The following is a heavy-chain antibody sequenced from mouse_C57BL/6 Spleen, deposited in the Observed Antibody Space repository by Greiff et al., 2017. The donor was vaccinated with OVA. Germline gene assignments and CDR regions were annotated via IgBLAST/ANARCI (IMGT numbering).Heavy chain of an antibody. CDR2: IDPENGDT. D-gene: IGHD1-1*01. CDR3: TTSCSCSFDY. Sequence: EVQLQQSGAELVRPGASVKLSCTASGFNIKDDYMHWVKQRPEQGLEWIGWIDPENGDTEYASKFQGKATITADTSSNTAYLQLSRLTSEDTAVYYCTTSCSCSFDYWGQGTTLTVSS. CDR1: GFNIKDDY. J-gene: IGHJ2*01. V-gene: IGHV14-4*01.